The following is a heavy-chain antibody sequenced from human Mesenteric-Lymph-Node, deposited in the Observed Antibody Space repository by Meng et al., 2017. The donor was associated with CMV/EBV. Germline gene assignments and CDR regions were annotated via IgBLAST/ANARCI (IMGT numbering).Heavy chain of an antibody. CDR1: GDSMGTYY. J-gene: IGHJ6*02. V-gene: IGHV4-34*01. CDR2: INHSGRT. CDR3: ARGLTYQDVWSAYHSPQYPKVDPYYAMDV. Sequence: GSLRLSCNMIGDSMGTYYWSWIRQPPEKGLEWIGDINHSGRTRYNPSLESRVAISVDTSAKQLSLRLSSVTAADTAVYYCARGLTYQDVWSAYHSPQYPKVDPYYAMDVWDQGATVTVSS. D-gene: IGHD3-3*01.